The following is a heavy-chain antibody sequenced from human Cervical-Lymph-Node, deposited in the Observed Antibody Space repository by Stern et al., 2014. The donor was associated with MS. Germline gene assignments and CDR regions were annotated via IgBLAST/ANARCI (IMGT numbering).Heavy chain of an antibody. Sequence: VQLVESGAEVRKPGASVKVSCKASGYNFSNSGISWVRQAPGRGLEWMGWISSFNGKTKYAQNDQGRVTVTTDASTNTAYMELRSLTSDDTAMYYCAKEGPWEFAFDYWGQGTLVTVSS. J-gene: IGHJ4*02. CDR2: ISSFNGKT. D-gene: IGHD1-26*01. V-gene: IGHV1-18*01. CDR3: AKEGPWEFAFDY. CDR1: GYNFSNSG.